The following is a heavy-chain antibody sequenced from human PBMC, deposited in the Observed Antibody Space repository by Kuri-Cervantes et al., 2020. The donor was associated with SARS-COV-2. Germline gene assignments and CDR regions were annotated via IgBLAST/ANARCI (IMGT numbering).Heavy chain of an antibody. V-gene: IGHV4-38-2*01. CDR1: GYSISSGYY. D-gene: IGHD6-19*01. J-gene: IGHJ3*02. Sequence: GSLRLSCAVSGYSISSGYYWGWIRQPPGKGLEWIGSIYYSGSTYYNPSLKSRVTISVDTSKNQFSLKLSSVTAADTAVYYCARILNSSGWPIDAFDIWGQGTMVTVSS. CDR3: ARILNSSGWPIDAFDI. CDR2: IYYSGST.